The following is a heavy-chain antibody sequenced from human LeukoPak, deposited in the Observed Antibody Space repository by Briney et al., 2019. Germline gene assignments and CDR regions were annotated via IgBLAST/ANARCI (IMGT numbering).Heavy chain of an antibody. CDR2: ISSSGSTI. Sequence: GGSLRLSCAASGFTFSDYYMSWIRQAPGKGLEWVSYISSSGSTIYYADSVKGRFTISRDNAKNSLYLQMNSLRAEDTAVYYCARERVRPSIAAAVTARRKLYYFDYWGQGTLVTVSS. D-gene: IGHD6-25*01. J-gene: IGHJ4*02. CDR3: ARERVRPSIAAAVTARRKLYYFDY. V-gene: IGHV3-11*01. CDR1: GFTFSDYY.